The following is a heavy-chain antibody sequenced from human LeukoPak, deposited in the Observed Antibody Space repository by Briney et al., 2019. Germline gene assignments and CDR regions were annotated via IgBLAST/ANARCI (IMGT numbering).Heavy chain of an antibody. D-gene: IGHD3-10*01. J-gene: IGHJ4*02. V-gene: IGHV4-39*01. CDR2: IYYSGST. Sequence: PSETLSLTCTVSGGSISSTTYYWAWIRQPPGKGLEWIGSIYYSGSTYYNPSLKSRVTMSVDTSKNQFSLRLSSVAAADTAVYYCARNHGSYKKTDCWGQGALVTVSS. CDR1: GGSISSTTYY. CDR3: ARNHGSYKKTDC.